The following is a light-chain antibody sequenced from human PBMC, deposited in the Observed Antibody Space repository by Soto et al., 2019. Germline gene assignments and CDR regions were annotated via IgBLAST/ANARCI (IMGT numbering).Light chain of an antibody. CDR2: DAS. V-gene: IGKV1-33*01. Sequence: DIQMTQSPSSLSASIGNRVTITCQASQDISNYLNWYQQKSGKAPKLLIYDASNLETGVTSRFSGSGSGTDFTFTINSLQPEDIATYYCQHRGTFGQGTKLESK. J-gene: IGKJ2*02. CDR3: QHRGT. CDR1: QDISNY.